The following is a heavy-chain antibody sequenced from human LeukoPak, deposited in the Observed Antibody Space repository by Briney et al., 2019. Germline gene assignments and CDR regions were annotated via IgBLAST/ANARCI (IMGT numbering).Heavy chain of an antibody. CDR3: ARGTRLGVVDY. CDR2: IGTAGDT. V-gene: IGHV3-13*01. J-gene: IGHJ4*02. CDR1: GFTFSSYD. D-gene: IGHD3-16*01. Sequence: GGSLRLSCTASGFTFSSYDMHWVRQATGKGLEWVSAIGTAGDTYYPGSVKGRFTISRENAKNSLCLQMNSLRAGDTAVYYCARGTRLGVVDYWGQGTLVTVSS.